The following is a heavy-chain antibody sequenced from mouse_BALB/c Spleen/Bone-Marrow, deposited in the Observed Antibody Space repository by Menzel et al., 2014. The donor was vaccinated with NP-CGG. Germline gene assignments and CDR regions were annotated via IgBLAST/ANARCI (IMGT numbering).Heavy chain of an antibody. CDR3: ATGTDY. CDR2: TYPGSGST. Sequence: QVQLQQSGPELVKPGASVKMSCKASGYTFTDYVISWVKQRTGQGLGWIGETYPGSGSTYYNEKFKGKATLTADKSSNTAYMQLGSLTSEDSAVYFCATGTDYWGQGTTLTVSS. V-gene: IGHV1-77*01. J-gene: IGHJ2*01. CDR1: GYTFTDYV. D-gene: IGHD4-1*01.